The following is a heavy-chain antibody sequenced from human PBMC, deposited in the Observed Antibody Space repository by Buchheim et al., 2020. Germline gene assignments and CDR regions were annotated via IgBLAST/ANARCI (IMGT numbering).Heavy chain of an antibody. D-gene: IGHD2-15*01. J-gene: IGHJ4*02. CDR1: GFTFSSYA. CDR2: ISGSGGST. Sequence: EVQLLESGGGLVQPGGSLRLSCAASGFTFSSYAMSWVRQAPGKGLEWVSAISGSGGSTYYADSVKGRFTISRDNSKNTLSLQMNSLRAEDTAVYYCAKGGYCSGGSCYPGAHLFDYWGQGTL. V-gene: IGHV3-23*01. CDR3: AKGGYCSGGSCYPGAHLFDY.